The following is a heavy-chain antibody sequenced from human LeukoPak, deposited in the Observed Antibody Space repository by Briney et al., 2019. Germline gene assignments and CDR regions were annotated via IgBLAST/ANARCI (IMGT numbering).Heavy chain of an antibody. J-gene: IGHJ4*02. CDR1: GGSISSSSYY. CDR3: ARSSGATPSWITFGGVIDYYFDY. V-gene: IGHV4-39*01. Sequence: SETLSLTCTVSGGSISSSSYYWGWIRQPPGKGLEWIGSIYYSGSTYYNPSLKSRVTISVDTSKNQFSLKLSSVTAADTAVYYCARSSGATPSWITFGGVIDYYFDYWGQGTLVTVSS. D-gene: IGHD3-16*02. CDR2: IYYSGST.